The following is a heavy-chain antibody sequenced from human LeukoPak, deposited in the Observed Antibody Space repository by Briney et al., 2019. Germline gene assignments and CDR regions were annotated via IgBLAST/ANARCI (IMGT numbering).Heavy chain of an antibody. CDR2: ISYSSTYT. CDR1: GFTFSDYY. Sequence: PGGSLRLSCAASGFTFSDYYMSWIRQAPGKGLEWVSYISYSSTYTNYADSVRGRFTVSRDNAKNSLFLQMNSLRAEDTAVYFCASFDPATTFDSWGQGTLVTVSS. CDR3: ASFDPATTFDS. D-gene: IGHD3-9*01. J-gene: IGHJ4*02. V-gene: IGHV3-11*03.